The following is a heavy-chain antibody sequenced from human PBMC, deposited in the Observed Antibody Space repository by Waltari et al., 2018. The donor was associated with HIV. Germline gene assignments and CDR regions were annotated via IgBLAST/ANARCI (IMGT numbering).Heavy chain of an antibody. CDR1: AYSFTAYY. V-gene: IGHV1-2*02. D-gene: IGHD2-21*02. CDR3: ARHGRLPPGDDY. CDR2: IDPQRGGT. Sequence: QVQLAQSGAAVKKPGASLTVSCKAPAYSFTAYYMYWVLQAPGQGLEWVGWIDPQRGGTKYAQKFQGRVTMTRDTSISTIYMELSGLRYDDTAVYYCARHGRLPPGDDYWGQGTLVTVSS. J-gene: IGHJ4*02.